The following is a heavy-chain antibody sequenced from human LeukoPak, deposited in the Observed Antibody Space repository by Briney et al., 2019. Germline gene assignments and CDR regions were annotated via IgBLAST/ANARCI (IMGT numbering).Heavy chain of an antibody. CDR2: IYSGGST. V-gene: IGHV3-66*01. CDR1: GFTFSSYA. J-gene: IGHJ4*02. Sequence: GGSLRLSCAASGFTFSSYAMSWVRQAPGKGLEWVSVIYSGGSTYYADSVKGRFTISRDNSKNTLYLQMNSLRAEDTAVYYCVCGWYGFNWGQGTLVTVSS. D-gene: IGHD6-19*01. CDR3: VCGWYGFN.